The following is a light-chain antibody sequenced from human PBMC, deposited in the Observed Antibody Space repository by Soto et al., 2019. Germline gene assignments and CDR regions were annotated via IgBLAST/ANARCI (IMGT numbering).Light chain of an antibody. Sequence: DIQMTQSPSTLSASVGDRVTITCRASQSISTWVAWYQQIPGRAPNLLIYDASSLESGVPSRFSVRGSGTEFTLTISSLQPDDFATYYCQQYNDYPWTFGQGTKV. CDR2: DAS. CDR3: QQYNDYPWT. CDR1: QSISTW. V-gene: IGKV1-5*01. J-gene: IGKJ1*01.